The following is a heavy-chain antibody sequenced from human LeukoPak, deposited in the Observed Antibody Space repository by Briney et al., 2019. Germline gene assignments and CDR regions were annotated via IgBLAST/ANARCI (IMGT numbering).Heavy chain of an antibody. CDR3: ARDPPGYCSSTSCHNGDY. Sequence: PGGSLRLSRAASGFTFSSYSMNWVRQAPGKGLEWVSSISSSSSYIYYADSVKGRFTISRDNAKNSLYLQMNSLRAEDTAVYYCARDPPGYCSSTSCHNGDYWGRGTLVTVSS. V-gene: IGHV3-21*01. D-gene: IGHD2-2*02. CDR1: GFTFSSYS. CDR2: ISSSSSYI. J-gene: IGHJ4*02.